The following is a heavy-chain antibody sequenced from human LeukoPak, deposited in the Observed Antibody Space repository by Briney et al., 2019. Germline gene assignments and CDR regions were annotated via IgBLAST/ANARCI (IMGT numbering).Heavy chain of an antibody. V-gene: IGHV3-74*01. Sequence: GGSLRLSCAASGFTFSNNWMHWVRQAPGKGLVWVSRINSDGRTTTYADSVKGRFTISRDNAKNTLYLQMNSLRAEDTAVYYCAKFFGRGYYGSGSYYAVYYYYMDVWGKGTTVTVSS. CDR2: INSDGRTT. J-gene: IGHJ6*03. CDR3: AKFFGRGYYGSGSYYAVYYYYMDV. D-gene: IGHD3-10*01. CDR1: GFTFSNNW.